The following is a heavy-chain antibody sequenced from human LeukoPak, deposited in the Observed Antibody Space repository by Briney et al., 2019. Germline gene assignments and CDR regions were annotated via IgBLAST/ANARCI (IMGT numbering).Heavy chain of an antibody. D-gene: IGHD1-26*01. CDR2: IFPSGKT. V-gene: IGHV4-4*07. Sequence: PSETLSLTCSVSGGSISSYYWSWIRQSAGKGLEWMGRIFPSGKTNYNPSLKSRATMSVDTSKNQLSLKLSSVTAAETAVYYCAKDRVGSSTLDFQHWGQGTLVSVSS. CDR1: GGSISSYY. J-gene: IGHJ1*01. CDR3: AKDRVGSSTLDFQH.